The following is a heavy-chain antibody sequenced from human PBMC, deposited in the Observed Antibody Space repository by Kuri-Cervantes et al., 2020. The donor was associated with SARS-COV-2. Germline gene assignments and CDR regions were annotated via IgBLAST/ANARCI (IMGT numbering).Heavy chain of an antibody. Sequence: GESLKISCAASGFTFSSYAMSWVRQAPGKGLEWVSAISGSGGSTYYADSVKGRFTISRNNSKNTLYLQMNSLRAEDTAVYYCARAPPGHIVVVTAILDYWGQGTLVTVSS. CDR3: ARAPPGHIVVVTAILDY. CDR2: ISGSGGST. V-gene: IGHV3-23*01. CDR1: GFTFSSYA. J-gene: IGHJ4*02. D-gene: IGHD2-21*02.